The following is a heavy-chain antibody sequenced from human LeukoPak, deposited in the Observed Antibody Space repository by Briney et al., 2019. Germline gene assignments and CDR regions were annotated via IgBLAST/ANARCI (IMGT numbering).Heavy chain of an antibody. CDR3: VGYGSGSYYNYYMDV. Sequence: GGSLRLSCAVSGFGFSSYAMSWVRRAPGKGLEWVSAITGSGGRTCYAESVKGRFTISRDNSKNTLYLQMNSLRAEDTAVYYCVGYGSGSYYNYYMDVWGKGTTVTVSS. CDR2: ITGSGGRT. V-gene: IGHV3-23*01. J-gene: IGHJ6*03. CDR1: GFGFSSYA. D-gene: IGHD3-10*01.